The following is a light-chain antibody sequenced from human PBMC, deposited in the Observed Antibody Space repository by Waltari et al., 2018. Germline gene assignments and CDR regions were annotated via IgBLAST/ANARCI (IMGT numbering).Light chain of an antibody. CDR2: RND. Sequence: QSVLTQPPSVSGNPRQRVTIPCSGRSSSFGRNDVFWYQQLPGTAPKLLIYRNDQRLSGVPDRFSGSKSGTSASLAISGLQSEDEAAYYCAAWDDSLSGLWVFGGGTMLTVL. J-gene: IGLJ3*02. V-gene: IGLV1-47*01. CDR3: AAWDDSLSGLWV. CDR1: SSSFGRND.